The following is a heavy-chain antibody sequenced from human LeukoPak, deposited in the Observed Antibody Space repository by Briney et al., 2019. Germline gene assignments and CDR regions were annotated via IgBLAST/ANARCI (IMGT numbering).Heavy chain of an antibody. CDR2: IIPIFGTA. J-gene: IGHJ4*02. CDR1: GGTFSSYA. Sequence: SVKVSCKASGGTFSSYAISWVRQAPGQGLEWMGGIIPIFGTANNAQKFQGRVTITADESTSTAYMELSSLRSEDTAVYYCATAQASFYGSGSYGASYWGQGTLVTVSS. V-gene: IGHV1-69*01. D-gene: IGHD3-10*01. CDR3: ATAQASFYGSGSYGASY.